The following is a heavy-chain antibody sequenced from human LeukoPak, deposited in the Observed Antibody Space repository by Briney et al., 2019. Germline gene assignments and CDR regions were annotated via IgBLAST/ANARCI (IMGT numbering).Heavy chain of an antibody. Sequence: GESLKISGKGSGYTFNTYWIGWVRQMPGKGLEWMGIINPSDSDTTYSPSFQGQVTISADRSISTAYLQWSSLKASDTAIYYCARLRTTRGPVTVTPSYPDSPNWFDPWGQGTLVTVSS. V-gene: IGHV5-51*01. J-gene: IGHJ5*02. CDR1: GYTFNTYW. D-gene: IGHD4-17*01. CDR2: INPSDSDT. CDR3: ARLRTTRGPVTVTPSYPDSPNWFDP.